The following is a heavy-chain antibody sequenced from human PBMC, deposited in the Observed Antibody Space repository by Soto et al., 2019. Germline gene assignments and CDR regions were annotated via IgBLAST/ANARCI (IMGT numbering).Heavy chain of an antibody. CDR2: INAGNGNT. J-gene: IGHJ4*02. CDR3: ARDHRSPRDIVVVPAAISRYYFDY. D-gene: IGHD2-2*02. Sequence: QVQLVQSGAEVKKPGASVKVSCKASGYTFTSYAMHWVRQAPGQRLEWMGWINAGNGNTKYSQKFQGRVTITRDTSASTAYMELSSMRSEDTAVYYCARDHRSPRDIVVVPAAISRYYFDYWGQGTLVTVSS. V-gene: IGHV1-3*01. CDR1: GYTFTSYA.